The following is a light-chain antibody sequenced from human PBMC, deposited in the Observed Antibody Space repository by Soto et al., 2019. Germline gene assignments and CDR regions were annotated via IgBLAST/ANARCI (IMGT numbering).Light chain of an antibody. Sequence: QSVLTQPASVSGSPGQSITIPCTGTASDVGAYNYVSWYQQQPGKAPKVMIYDVSNRPSGVSHRFSGSKSGNTASLTISGLQAEDEADYYCNSYTSSSSVVFGGGTKVTVL. J-gene: IGLJ2*01. V-gene: IGLV2-14*01. CDR2: DVS. CDR1: ASDVGAYNY. CDR3: NSYTSSSSVV.